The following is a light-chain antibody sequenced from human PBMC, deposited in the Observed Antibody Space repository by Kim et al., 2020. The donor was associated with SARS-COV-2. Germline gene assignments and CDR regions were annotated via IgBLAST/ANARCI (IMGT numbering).Light chain of an antibody. CDR3: QVWDSTSYV. Sequence: GSKNVHWYQQKPGQAPVVVIYRDNDRPSEIPERFSGSNSGNTATLTISRAQAGDEADYYCQVWDSTSYVFGTGTKSPS. J-gene: IGLJ1*01. V-gene: IGLV3-9*01. CDR2: RDN. CDR1: GSKN.